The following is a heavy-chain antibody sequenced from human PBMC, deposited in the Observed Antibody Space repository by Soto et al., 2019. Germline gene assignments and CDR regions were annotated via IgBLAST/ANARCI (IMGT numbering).Heavy chain of an antibody. J-gene: IGHJ4*02. CDR3: ARAIGADFFDY. D-gene: IGHD6-25*01. V-gene: IGHV3-23*01. CDR1: GFTFSNYA. Sequence: PGGSLSLSCIASGFTFSNYAMSWVRQAPGKGLEWVSTISDNGANTFIGDSMKDHFDISRDNSKNTVFLHLSTVRAEDTAIYYCARAIGADFFDYWGQGTPVTVSS. CDR2: ISDNGANT.